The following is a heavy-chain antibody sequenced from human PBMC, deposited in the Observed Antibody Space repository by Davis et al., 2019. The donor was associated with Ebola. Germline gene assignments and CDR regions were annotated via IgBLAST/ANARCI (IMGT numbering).Heavy chain of an antibody. CDR1: GGSFSGYY. D-gene: IGHD1-26*01. V-gene: IGHV4-34*01. CDR3: ARIVGATYFDY. J-gene: IGHJ4*02. CDR2: INHSGST. Sequence: MPSETLSLTCAVYGGSFSGYYWSWIRQPPGKGLEWIGEINHSGSTNYNPSLKSRVTISVDKSKNQFSLKLSSVTAADTAVYYCARIVGATYFDYWGQGTLVTVSS.